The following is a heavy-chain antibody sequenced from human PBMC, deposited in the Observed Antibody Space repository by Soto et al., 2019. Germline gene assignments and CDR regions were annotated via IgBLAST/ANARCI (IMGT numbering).Heavy chain of an antibody. V-gene: IGHV1-69*02. CDR1: GGTFSSYT. Sequence: SVKVSCKASGGTFSSYTISWVRQAPGQGLEWMGRIIPILGIANYAQKFQGRVTITADKSTSTAYMELSSLRSEDTAVYYCARGREQWLAYDAFDIWGQGTMVTVSS. CDR3: ARGREQWLAYDAFDI. CDR2: IIPILGIA. J-gene: IGHJ3*02. D-gene: IGHD6-19*01.